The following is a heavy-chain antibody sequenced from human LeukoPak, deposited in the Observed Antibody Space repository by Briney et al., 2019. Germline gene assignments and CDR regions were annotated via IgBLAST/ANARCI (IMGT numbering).Heavy chain of an antibody. CDR3: AGDAPTGYNDY. V-gene: IGHV3-33*01. CDR2: IWYDGSNK. D-gene: IGHD3-9*01. Sequence: PGRSLRLSRAASGFTFSSYGMHWVRQAPGKGLEWVAVIWYDGSNKYYADSVKGRFTISRDNSKNTLYLQMNSLRAEDTAVYYCAGDAPTGYNDYWGQGTLVTISS. CDR1: GFTFSSYG. J-gene: IGHJ4*02.